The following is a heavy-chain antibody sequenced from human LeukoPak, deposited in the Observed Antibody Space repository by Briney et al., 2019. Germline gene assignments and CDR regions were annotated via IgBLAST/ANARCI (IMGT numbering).Heavy chain of an antibody. J-gene: IGHJ4*02. CDR3: ARVRSPSVGQYRSFDN. D-gene: IGHD1-26*01. V-gene: IGHV3-7*01. Sequence: GGSLRLSCAASGFSFRSYWMIWVRQAPGRGLEWVANIKEDGSEVNYVDSVKGRFTISRDNAKNSLYLQMNSLRAEDTAVYFCARVRSPSVGQYRSFDNWGQGTLVTVSS. CDR1: GFSFRSYW. CDR2: IKEDGSEV.